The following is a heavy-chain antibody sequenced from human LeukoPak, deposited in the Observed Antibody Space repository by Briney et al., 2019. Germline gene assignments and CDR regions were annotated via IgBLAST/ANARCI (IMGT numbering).Heavy chain of an antibody. CDR3: ARLRVGGRYDSWYFDY. D-gene: IGHD3-22*01. CDR1: GGSISSSIYY. CDR2: VYYSGTT. J-gene: IGHJ4*02. V-gene: IGHV4-39*01. Sequence: KASETLSLTCTASGGSISSSIYYWGWIRQPPETGLEWIGSVYYSGTTYYNPSLKSRVTISVDTSKNQFSLKLTSVTAADTAVYYCARLRVGGRYDSWYFDYWGQGTLVTVSS.